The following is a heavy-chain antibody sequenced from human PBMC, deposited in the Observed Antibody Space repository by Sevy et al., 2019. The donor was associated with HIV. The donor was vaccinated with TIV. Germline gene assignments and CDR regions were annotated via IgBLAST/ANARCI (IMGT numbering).Heavy chain of an antibody. V-gene: IGHV1-18*01. Sequence: ASVKVSCQASGYTFTSYRIYWVRQAPGQGLEWMGWISAYNGNTNYAQKLQGRVTMTTDTSTSTAYMELRSLRSDDTAVYYCARDAGVVVTAKDNWFDPWGQGTLVTVSS. CDR1: GYTFTSYR. D-gene: IGHD2-21*02. CDR3: ARDAGVVVTAKDNWFDP. J-gene: IGHJ5*02. CDR2: ISAYNGNT.